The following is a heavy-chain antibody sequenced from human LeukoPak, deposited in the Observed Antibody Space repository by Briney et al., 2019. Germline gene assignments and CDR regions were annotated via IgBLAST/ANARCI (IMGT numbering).Heavy chain of an antibody. CDR3: ARDKSGSYPH. J-gene: IGHJ4*02. CDR2: ISSSSSYI. D-gene: IGHD1-26*01. V-gene: IGHV3-21*01. CDR1: GFRFGTYN. Sequence: GGSLRLSCAASGFRFGTYNMNWVRQAPGKGLEWVSSISSSSSYIYYADPVKGRFTISRDNAKNSLYLQMNSLRAEDTAVYYCARDKSGSYPHWGQGTLVTVSS.